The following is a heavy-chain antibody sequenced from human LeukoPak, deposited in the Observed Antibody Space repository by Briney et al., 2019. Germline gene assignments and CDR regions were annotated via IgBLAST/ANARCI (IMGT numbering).Heavy chain of an antibody. CDR3: ARRFSYYYDSSGYYGSRAFDI. CDR1: GGSISSSSYY. V-gene: IGHV4-39*01. CDR2: IYHSVST. Sequence: SETLSLTCTVSGGSISSSSYYWGWIRQPPGKGLEWIGSIYHSVSTYYNPSLKSRVTISVDTSKNQFSLKLSSVTAADTAVYYCARRFSYYYDSSGYYGSRAFDIWGQGTMVTVSS. D-gene: IGHD3-22*01. J-gene: IGHJ3*02.